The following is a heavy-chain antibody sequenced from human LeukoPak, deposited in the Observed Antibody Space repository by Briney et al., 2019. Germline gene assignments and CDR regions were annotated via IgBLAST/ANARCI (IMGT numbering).Heavy chain of an antibody. CDR3: AKRPPGSGLDY. D-gene: IGHD3-10*01. Sequence: SGGSLRLSCATSGFTFRSYDMHWVRQAPGKGLEWVTFIRYDASSKNYADSVQGRFTISRDNSKNTLYLQMTSLRAEDTAVYYCAKRPPGSGLDYWGQGTLVTVSS. V-gene: IGHV3-30*02. J-gene: IGHJ4*02. CDR2: IRYDASSK. CDR1: GFTFRSYD.